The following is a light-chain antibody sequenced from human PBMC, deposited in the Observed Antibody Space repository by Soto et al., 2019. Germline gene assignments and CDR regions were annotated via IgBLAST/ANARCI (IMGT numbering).Light chain of an antibody. Sequence: QSALTQPPSASGSPGQSVTISCTGTSSDIGDSNSVSWYQQHPGKAPKLMIYDVSKRPSGVPDRFSGSKSGNTASLTVSGLQAEDEADYYCSSYAGSNNYVFGTGTKVTV. V-gene: IGLV2-8*01. CDR3: SSYAGSNNYV. CDR2: DVS. CDR1: SSDIGDSNS. J-gene: IGLJ1*01.